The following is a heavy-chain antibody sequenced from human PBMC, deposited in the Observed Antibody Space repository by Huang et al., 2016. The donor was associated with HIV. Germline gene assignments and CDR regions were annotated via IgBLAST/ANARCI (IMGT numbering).Heavy chain of an antibody. CDR2: INSDGSSP. CDR1: GFSISSYW. J-gene: IGHJ4*02. V-gene: IGHV3-74*01. D-gene: IGHD3-22*01. CDR3: ARDPRIQSWLNFFDY. Sequence: EVQLVESGGGLVQPGGSLRLSCAASGFSISSYWVHGVGQAPGKGLVWVARINSDGSSPSSADSVKGRFTISRDNAKNTLYLQMNSLRAEDTAVYYCARDPRIQSWLNFFDYWGQGTLVSVSS.